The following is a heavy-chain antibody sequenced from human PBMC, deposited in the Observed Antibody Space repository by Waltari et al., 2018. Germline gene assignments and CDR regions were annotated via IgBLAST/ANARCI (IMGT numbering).Heavy chain of an antibody. V-gene: IGHV4-38-2*01. CDR3: ARLALGYCTSPRCRQNES. CDR2: FHHEGNT. J-gene: IGHJ5*02. D-gene: IGHD2-8*01. CDR1: DYSIGGGSY. Sequence: QVQLQESGPALVRPSETLSLTCVVSDYSIGGGSYWGWIWQAPGKGLEWIANFHHEGNTCYKPSLRIRVAISMDTSENQFSLKLRSVTATDTAVYYCARLALGYCTSPRCRQNESWGQGTLVTVSS.